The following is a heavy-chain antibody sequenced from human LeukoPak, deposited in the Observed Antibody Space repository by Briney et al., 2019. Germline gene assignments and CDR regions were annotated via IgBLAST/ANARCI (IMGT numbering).Heavy chain of an antibody. V-gene: IGHV4-30-4*01. CDR1: GASIRSGDYY. Sequence: PSETLSLTCTVSGASIRSGDYYWSWIRQPPGKGLEWIGYIYDSGSTYYNPSLKSRITISVDTSENRFSLKLSSVTATDTAVYYCARVSSSGWDDAFDIWGQGTMVTVSS. D-gene: IGHD6-19*01. CDR3: ARVSSSGWDDAFDI. CDR2: IYDSGST. J-gene: IGHJ3*02.